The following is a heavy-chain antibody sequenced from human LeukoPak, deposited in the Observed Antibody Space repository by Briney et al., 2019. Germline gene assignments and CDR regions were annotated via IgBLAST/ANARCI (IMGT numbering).Heavy chain of an antibody. CDR2: IYYSGST. CDR3: AKTYYYDPFDY. V-gene: IGHV4-39*01. D-gene: IGHD3-22*01. J-gene: IGHJ4*02. CDR1: GGSISTSGNY. Sequence: SETRSLTSPVSGGSISTSGNYWGWIRHPPWKGLEWIGNIYYSGSTYYNPSLKSRVTISVDTSKNQFSLKLSSVTAADTAVYYCAKTYYYDPFDYWGQGTLVTVS.